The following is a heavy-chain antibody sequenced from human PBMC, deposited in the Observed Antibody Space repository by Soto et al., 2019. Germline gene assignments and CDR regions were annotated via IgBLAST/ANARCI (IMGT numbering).Heavy chain of an antibody. V-gene: IGHV4-39*01. CDR1: GGSFGITNYY. CDR2: VYYSGIT. D-gene: IGHD1-26*01. Sequence: QLQVQESGPGLVKASETLSLTCPVSGGSFGITNYYWGWIHQPPGKGLEWIGSVYYSGITYYNPSLKRRVTISLDTSKKQFSLTLSSVTAADTAVYYCVSQVPGIGNYFDYWGQGALVTVFS. CDR3: VSQVPGIGNYFDY. J-gene: IGHJ4*02.